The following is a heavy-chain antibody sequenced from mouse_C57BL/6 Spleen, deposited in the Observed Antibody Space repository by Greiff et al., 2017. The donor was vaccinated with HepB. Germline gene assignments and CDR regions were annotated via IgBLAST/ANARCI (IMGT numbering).Heavy chain of an antibody. V-gene: IGHV1-55*01. D-gene: IGHD2-4*01. Sequence: QVQLQQPGAELVKSGASVKMSCKASGYTFTSYWITWVKQRPGQGLEWIGDIYPGSGSTNYNEKFKSKATLTVDTSSSTAYMQLSSLTSEDSAVYYCARRDYDGVYAMDYWGQGTSVTVSS. CDR3: ARRDYDGVYAMDY. CDR2: IYPGSGST. J-gene: IGHJ4*01. CDR1: GYTFTSYW.